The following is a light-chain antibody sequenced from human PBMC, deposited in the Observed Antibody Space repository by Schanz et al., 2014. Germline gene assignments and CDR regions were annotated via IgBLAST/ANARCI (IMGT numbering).Light chain of an antibody. V-gene: IGLV1-40*01. CDR3: AAWDNSLNGPV. CDR2: DNN. Sequence: QSVLTQPPSVSGAPGQRVTISCSGSSSNIGAGYDVHWYQQLPGTAPKLLIYDNNSRPSGVPDRFSGSKSGTSASLAISGLQSEDEADYYCAAWDNSLNGPVFGGGTKLTVL. CDR1: SSNIGAGYD. J-gene: IGLJ3*02.